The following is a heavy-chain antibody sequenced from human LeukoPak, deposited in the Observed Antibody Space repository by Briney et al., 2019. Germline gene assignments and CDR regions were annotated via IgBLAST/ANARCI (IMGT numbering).Heavy chain of an antibody. CDR1: GFTFDDYA. CDR3: ARASYSGSYGIFDY. V-gene: IGHV3-9*01. CDR2: ISWNSGNI. J-gene: IGHJ4*02. D-gene: IGHD1-26*01. Sequence: GGSLRLSCAASGFTFDDYAMHWVRQAPGKGLEWVSGISWNSGNIGYADSVKGRFTISRDNAKNSLFLQMNSLRAEDTAVYYCARASYSGSYGIFDYWGQGTLVTVSS.